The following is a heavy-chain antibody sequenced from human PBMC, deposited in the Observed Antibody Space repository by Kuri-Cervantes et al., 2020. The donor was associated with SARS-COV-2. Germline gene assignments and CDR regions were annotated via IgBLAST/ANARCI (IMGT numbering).Heavy chain of an antibody. CDR1: GFTVSSNY. J-gene: IGHJ4*02. D-gene: IGHD2-2*01. V-gene: IGHV3-53*01. Sequence: GESLKISCAASGFTVSSNYMSWVRQAPGKGLEWVSVIYSGGSTYYADSVKGRFTISRDNAKNSLYLQMNSLRAEDTAVYYCARDRAGYCSSTSCFRRYDSSGYYILWGQGTLVTVSS. CDR3: ARDRAGYCSSTSCFRRYDSSGYYIL. CDR2: IYSGGST.